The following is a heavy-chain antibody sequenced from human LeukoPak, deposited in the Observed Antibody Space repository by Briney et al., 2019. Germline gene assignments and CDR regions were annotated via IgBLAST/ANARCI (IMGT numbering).Heavy chain of an antibody. CDR2: ISSNGGTT. CDR1: GFTFSSYG. D-gene: IGHD6-19*01. CDR3: VKDSSGWLSRAFDI. Sequence: GSLRLSCAASGFTFSSYGMHWVRQAPGKGLEYVSVISSNGGTTYYADSVKGRFTISRDNSKNTLYLQMSSLRAEDTAVYYCVKDSSGWLSRAFDIWGQGTMVTVSS. J-gene: IGHJ3*02. V-gene: IGHV3-64D*09.